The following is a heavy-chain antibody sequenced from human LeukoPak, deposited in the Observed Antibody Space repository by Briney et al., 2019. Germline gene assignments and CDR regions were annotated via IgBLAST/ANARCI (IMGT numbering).Heavy chain of an antibody. CDR3: ARHTYGSGNSYYYDSSGFKYNWFDP. Sequence: SETLSLTCTVSGGSISSSSYYWGWIRQPPGKGLEWIGSIYYSGSTYYNPSLKSRVTISVDTSKNQFSLKLSSVTAADTAVYYCARHTYGSGNSYYYDSSGFKYNWFDPWGQRTLVTVSS. CDR1: GGSISSSSYY. V-gene: IGHV4-39*01. J-gene: IGHJ5*02. CDR2: IYYSGST. D-gene: IGHD3-22*01.